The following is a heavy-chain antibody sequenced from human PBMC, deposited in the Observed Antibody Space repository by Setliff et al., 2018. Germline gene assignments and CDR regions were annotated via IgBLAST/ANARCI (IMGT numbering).Heavy chain of an antibody. CDR2: IYYTGIT. Sequence: KTSETLSLTCTVSGDSINTPTYHWGWVRQPPGKGLEWIGLIYYTGITYYNPSLKSRVTISEDMSENQISLKLNPVTAADTAVYYCVRTFNGSPADRWGQGTLVT. D-gene: IGHD2-2*01. CDR1: GDSINTPTYH. CDR3: VRTFNGSPADR. V-gene: IGHV4-39*01. J-gene: IGHJ5*02.